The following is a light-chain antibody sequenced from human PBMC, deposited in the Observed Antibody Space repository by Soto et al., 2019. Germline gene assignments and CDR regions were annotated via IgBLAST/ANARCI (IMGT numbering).Light chain of an antibody. CDR2: AAS. J-gene: IGKJ2*01. CDR1: QSISRS. V-gene: IGKV1-39*01. Sequence: DLQMTQSPSSLYASVGDRVTITCRASQSISRSLIRYQQKPGKAPRLLIYAASSLQNGVPSRFSGGGSGTDFTLTISSLQTEDAAIYSCQHSYNSPMYTFGQGTTLHIK. CDR3: QHSYNSPMYT.